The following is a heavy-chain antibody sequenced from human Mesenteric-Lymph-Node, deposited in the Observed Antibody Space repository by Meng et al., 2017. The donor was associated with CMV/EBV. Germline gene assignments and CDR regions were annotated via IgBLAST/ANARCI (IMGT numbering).Heavy chain of an antibody. CDR2: IRSTAYGGTA. D-gene: IGHD2-2*01. Sequence: GESLKISCAASGFTFGTYGMAWVRQTPGKGLEWVGFIRSTAYGGTAQYAASVKGRFTISRDDSKSIAYLQMNSLKTEDTALYYCTRGLHCSSTSCPHFDYWGQGTLVTVSS. CDR3: TRGLHCSSTSCPHFDY. CDR1: GFTFGTYG. V-gene: IGHV3-49*04. J-gene: IGHJ4*02.